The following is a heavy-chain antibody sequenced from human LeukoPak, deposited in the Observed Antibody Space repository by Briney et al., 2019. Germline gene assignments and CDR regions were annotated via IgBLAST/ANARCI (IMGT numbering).Heavy chain of an antibody. V-gene: IGHV3-48*04. Sequence: GGSLRLSCAASGFTFSTYSMIWVRQAPGKGLEWVSYITSGPNSIYQADSVKGRFTISRDNAKNSLYLQMNSLRAEDTAVYYCAGSWSPYDAFDIWGQGTMVSVSS. CDR1: GFTFSTYS. D-gene: IGHD6-13*01. J-gene: IGHJ3*02. CDR2: ITSGPNSI. CDR3: AGSWSPYDAFDI.